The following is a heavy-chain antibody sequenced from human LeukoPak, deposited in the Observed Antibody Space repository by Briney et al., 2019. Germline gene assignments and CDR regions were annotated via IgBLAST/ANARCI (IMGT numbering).Heavy chain of an antibody. CDR1: GFTFSSYW. J-gene: IGHJ4*02. Sequence: GGSLRLSCAASGFTFSSYWMSWVRQAPGKGLEWVANIKRDGSEKYYVDSVKGRFTISRDNAKNSLYLQMNSLRAEDTAVYYCAIARRDTSKVTGYWGQGALVTVSS. CDR2: IKRDGSEK. V-gene: IGHV3-7*01. D-gene: IGHD5-18*01. CDR3: AIARRDTSKVTGY.